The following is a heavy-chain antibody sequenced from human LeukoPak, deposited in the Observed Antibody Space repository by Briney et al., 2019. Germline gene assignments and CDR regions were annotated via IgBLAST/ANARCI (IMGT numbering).Heavy chain of an antibody. CDR3: AKEDPDSLVIYYYYYGMDV. CDR1: GFTFSSYG. D-gene: IGHD2-15*01. Sequence: GGSLRLSCAASGFTFSSYGMHWVRQAPGKGLEWVAVISYDGSNKYYADSVKGRFTISRDNSKNTLYLQMNSLRAEDTAVYYCAKEDPDSLVIYYYYYGMDVWGQGTTVTVSS. CDR2: ISYDGSNK. J-gene: IGHJ6*02. V-gene: IGHV3-30*18.